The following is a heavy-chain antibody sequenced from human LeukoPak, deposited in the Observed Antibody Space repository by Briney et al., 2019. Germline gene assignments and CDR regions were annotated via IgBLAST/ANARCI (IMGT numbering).Heavy chain of an antibody. CDR3: ARDLGSLSL. CDR2: INHSGST. J-gene: IGHJ4*02. CDR1: GGSLSGYY. D-gene: IGHD1-26*01. V-gene: IGHV4-34*01. Sequence: SSENLSLTCAVYGGSLSGYYWSWIRQTPGNGLEWLGEINHSGSTNYNPPLKSRATISIDTSKNQFSLKLSSVNAADTAVYYCARDLGSLSLWGQGTLVTVSS.